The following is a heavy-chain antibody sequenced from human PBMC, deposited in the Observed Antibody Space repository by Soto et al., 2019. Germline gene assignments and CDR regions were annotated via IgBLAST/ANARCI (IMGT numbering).Heavy chain of an antibody. V-gene: IGHV3-13*01. CDR3: ARGGSSGYYYLFDY. J-gene: IGHJ4*02. CDR1: GFTFSSYD. Sequence: GGSLRLSCAASGFTFSSYDMHWVRQATGKGLEWVSAIGTAGDTYYPGSVKGRFTISRENAKNSLYLQMNSLRAEDTAVYYCARGGSSGYYYLFDYWGQGTLVTVSS. CDR2: IGTAGDT. D-gene: IGHD3-22*01.